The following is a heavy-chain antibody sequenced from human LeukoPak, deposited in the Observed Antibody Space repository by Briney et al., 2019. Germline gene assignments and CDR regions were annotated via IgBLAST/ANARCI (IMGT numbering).Heavy chain of an antibody. Sequence: SETLSLTCTVSGGSISSSSYYCGWIRQPPGKGLEWIGSIYYSGSTYYNPSLKSRVTISVDTSKNQFSLKLSSVTAADTAVYYCARRGAASWGWFDPWGQGTLVTVSS. CDR2: IYYSGST. D-gene: IGHD6-13*01. J-gene: IGHJ5*02. CDR3: ARRGAASWGWFDP. CDR1: GGSISSSSYY. V-gene: IGHV4-39*01.